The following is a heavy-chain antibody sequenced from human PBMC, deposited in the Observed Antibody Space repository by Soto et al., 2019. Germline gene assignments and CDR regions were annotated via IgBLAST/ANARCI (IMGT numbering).Heavy chain of an antibody. CDR3: AKDLGAELPAAENAFDI. CDR2: ISWNSGSI. CDR1: GFTFDDYA. D-gene: IGHD2-2*01. Sequence: GGSLRLSCAASGFTFDDYAMHWVRQAPGKGLEWVSGISWNSGSIGYADSVKGRFTISRDNAKNSLYLQMNSLRAEDTALYYCAKDLGAELPAAENAFDIWGQGTMVTVSS. V-gene: IGHV3-9*01. J-gene: IGHJ3*02.